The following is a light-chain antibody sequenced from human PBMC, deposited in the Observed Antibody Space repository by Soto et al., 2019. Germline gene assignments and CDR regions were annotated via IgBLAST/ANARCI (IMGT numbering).Light chain of an antibody. CDR3: QQANSFPFA. Sequence: DIQMTQSPSSVSASVGDRVTITCRASQDIHTWLAWYQQKPGKAPNLLIYGASTLQSGVPSRFSASESGRDFTLTISSLQPEDFATYYCQQANSFPFAVGPGTKVDFK. CDR1: QDIHTW. V-gene: IGKV1-12*02. J-gene: IGKJ3*01. CDR2: GAS.